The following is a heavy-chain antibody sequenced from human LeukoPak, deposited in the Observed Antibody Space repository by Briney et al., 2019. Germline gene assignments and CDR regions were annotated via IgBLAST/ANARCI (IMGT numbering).Heavy chain of an antibody. J-gene: IGHJ4*02. CDR1: GYTFTGYY. V-gene: IGHV1-2*02. D-gene: IGHD3-22*01. Sequence: ASVKVSCKASGYTFTGYYMHWVRQAPGQGLEWMGWINPNSGGTNYAQKFQGRVTMTRDTSISTAYMELSRLRSDDTAVYYCAREIEYYYDSSGYAPFGYWGQGTLVTVSS. CDR3: AREIEYYYDSSGYAPFGY. CDR2: INPNSGGT.